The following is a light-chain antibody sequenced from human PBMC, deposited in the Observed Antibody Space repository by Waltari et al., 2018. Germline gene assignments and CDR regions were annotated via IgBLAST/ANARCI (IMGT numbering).Light chain of an antibody. CDR3: CSYAGRGTYV. J-gene: IGLJ1*01. CDR1: TSDVGSYDL. Sequence: QSALTQPASVSGTPGQSLTISCSGTTSDVGSYDLVSWYQQQPGEAPKLLICEVFKRPPDTSSRFSGAKSGSTASLTISGLQPEDEADYYCCSYAGRGTYVFGSGTKVTVL. CDR2: EVF. V-gene: IGLV2-23*02.